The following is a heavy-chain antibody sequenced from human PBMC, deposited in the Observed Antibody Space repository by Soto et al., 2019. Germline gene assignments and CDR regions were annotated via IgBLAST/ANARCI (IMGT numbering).Heavy chain of an antibody. CDR1: GGSMSSPNW. J-gene: IGHJ4*02. V-gene: IGHV4-4*02. D-gene: IGHD3-10*01. CDR3: ATGSPYYYGSGGMWDS. Sequence: QVRLQASGPGLVKPSGTLSLTCLVSGGSMSSPNWWTWVRQAPVKGLEWIAEIHHSGATNYSPSLTSRAVISIDKSNNQFSLQLTSVTAADTAVYYCATGSPYYYGSGGMWDSWGRGALVTVSS. CDR2: IHHSGAT.